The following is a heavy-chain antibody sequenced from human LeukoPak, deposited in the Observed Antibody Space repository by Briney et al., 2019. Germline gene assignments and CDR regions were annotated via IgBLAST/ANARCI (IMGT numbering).Heavy chain of an antibody. CDR1: GYTFTGYY. Sequence: ASVKVSCKAPGYTFTGYYMHWVRQAPGQGLEWMGWINPNSGGTNYAQKFQGWVTMTRDTSISTAYMELSRLRSDDTAVYYCARDPITYYYDSSGYPNAFDIWGQGTMVTVSS. D-gene: IGHD3-22*01. J-gene: IGHJ3*02. CDR3: ARDPITYYYDSSGYPNAFDI. CDR2: INPNSGGT. V-gene: IGHV1-2*04.